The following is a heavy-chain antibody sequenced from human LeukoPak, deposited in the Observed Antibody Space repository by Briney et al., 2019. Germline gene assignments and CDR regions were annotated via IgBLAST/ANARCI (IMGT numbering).Heavy chain of an antibody. CDR1: GGSISSSSYY. CDR3: ARGSDIVVVVAALDY. Sequence: SETLSLTYTVSGGSISSSSYYWGWIRQPPGKGLEWIGSIYYSGSTYYNPSLKSRVTISVDTSKNQFSLKLSSVTAADTAVYYCARGSDIVVVVAALDYWGQGTLVTVSS. CDR2: IYYSGST. D-gene: IGHD2-15*01. J-gene: IGHJ4*02. V-gene: IGHV4-39*07.